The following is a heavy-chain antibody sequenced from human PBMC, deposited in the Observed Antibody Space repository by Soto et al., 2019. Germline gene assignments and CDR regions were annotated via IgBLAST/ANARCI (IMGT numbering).Heavy chain of an antibody. V-gene: IGHV4-34*01. CDR3: ARGATFYCSSPSCYPAGANYYYYGMDV. Sequence: XASLSLTCAVCGGCFSGYYWSWIRQPPGKGLEWIGEINHSGSTNYNPSLKSRVTISVDTSKNQFSLKLSSVTAADTAVYYCARGATFYCSSPSCYPAGANYYYYGMDVCGQGTTVTVSS. D-gene: IGHD2-2*01. J-gene: IGHJ6*02. CDR2: INHSGST. CDR1: GGCFSGYY.